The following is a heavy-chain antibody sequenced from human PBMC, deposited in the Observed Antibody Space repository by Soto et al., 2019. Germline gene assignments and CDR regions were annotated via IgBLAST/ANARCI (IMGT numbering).Heavy chain of an antibody. J-gene: IGHJ1*01. Sequence: PVGSLRLSCAASGFTFSSHGMHWVRQAPGKGLEWVAVISFDAINKYYADSVKGRFTISRDNSKNTLYLQMDSLRVEDTAVYYCASRVPHGTYGAPYFQHWGLGTLVTVSS. CDR3: ASRVPHGTYGAPYFQH. CDR2: ISFDAINK. D-gene: IGHD1-26*01. V-gene: IGHV3-30*03. CDR1: GFTFSSHG.